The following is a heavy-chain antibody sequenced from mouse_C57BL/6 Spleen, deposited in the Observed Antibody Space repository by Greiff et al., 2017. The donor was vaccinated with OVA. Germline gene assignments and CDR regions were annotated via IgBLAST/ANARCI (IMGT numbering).Heavy chain of an antibody. D-gene: IGHD1-1*01. V-gene: IGHV1-55*01. J-gene: IGHJ2*01. CDR3: ARWPNLLLRYDY. Sequence: QVQLQQPGAELVKPGASVKMSCKASGYTFTSYWITWVKQRPGQGLEWIGDIYHGSGSTNYNEKFKSKATLTVDTSSSTAYMQLSSLTSEDSAVYYGARWPNLLLRYDYWGQGTTLTVSS. CDR2: IYHGSGST. CDR1: GYTFTSYW.